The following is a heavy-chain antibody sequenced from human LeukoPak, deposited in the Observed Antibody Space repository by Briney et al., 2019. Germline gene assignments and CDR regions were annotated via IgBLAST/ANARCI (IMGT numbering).Heavy chain of an antibody. V-gene: IGHV1-69*13. J-gene: IGHJ6*02. CDR2: IIPIFGTA. D-gene: IGHD2-2*01. Sequence: GASVKVSCKASGGTFSSYAIGWVRQAPGQGLEWMGGIIPIFGTANYAQKFQGRVTITADESTSTAYMELSSLRSEDTAVYYCARDWDIVVGVLYYYYGMDVWGQGTTVTVSS. CDR1: GGTFSSYA. CDR3: ARDWDIVVGVLYYYYGMDV.